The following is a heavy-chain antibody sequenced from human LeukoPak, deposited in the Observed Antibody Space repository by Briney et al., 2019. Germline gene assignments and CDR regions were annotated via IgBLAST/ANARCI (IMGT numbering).Heavy chain of an antibody. CDR3: ARAKFRGHFDY. D-gene: IGHD3-10*01. J-gene: IGHJ4*02. Sequence: ASVKVSCKASGGTFSSYAISWVRQAPGQGLEWMGRIIPIFGTANYAQKFQGRVTITTDESTSTAYVELSSLRSEDTAVYYCARAKFRGHFDYWGQGTLVTVSS. CDR1: GGTFSSYA. V-gene: IGHV1-69*05. CDR2: IIPIFGTA.